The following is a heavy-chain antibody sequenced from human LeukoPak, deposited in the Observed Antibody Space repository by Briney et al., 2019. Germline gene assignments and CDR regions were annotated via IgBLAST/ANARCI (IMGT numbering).Heavy chain of an antibody. CDR1: GGSFSDYS. J-gene: IGHJ6*03. CDR3: ARVGYRFSINDWSRTGLGAYPTKYYYYMDV. D-gene: IGHD5-18*01. V-gene: IGHV4-34*01. Sequence: PSETLSLTCAVYGGSFSDYSWSWIRQPPGKGLEWVGEITPSGGTNHNPARMKRVIMSVDTSKTQFSLKVSSVTAAATAVYYCARVGYRFSINDWSRTGLGAYPTKYYYYMDVWGKGTTVTVSS. CDR2: ITPSGGT.